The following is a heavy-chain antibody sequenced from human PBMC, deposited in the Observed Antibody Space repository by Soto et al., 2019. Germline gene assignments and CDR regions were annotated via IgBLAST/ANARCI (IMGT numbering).Heavy chain of an antibody. CDR3: ARVAVAGTRVDY. CDR2: IYHSGST. Sequence: SETLSLTCAVSGGSISSSDWWSWVRQPPGKGLEWIGEIYHSGSTNCNPSLKSRVTISVDKSKNQFSLKLSSVTAADTAVYYCARVAVAGTRVDYWGQGTLVTVSS. CDR1: GGSISSSDW. V-gene: IGHV4-4*02. J-gene: IGHJ4*02. D-gene: IGHD6-19*01.